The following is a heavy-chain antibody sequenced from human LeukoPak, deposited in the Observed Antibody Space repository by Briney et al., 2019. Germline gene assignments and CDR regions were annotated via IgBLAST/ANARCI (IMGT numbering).Heavy chain of an antibody. CDR2: VYYSGST. J-gene: IGHJ4*02. D-gene: IGHD5/OR15-5a*01. V-gene: IGHV4-39*01. CDR1: GGSISNTTYY. CDR3: ARHSGLHGNFDY. Sequence: SETLSLTCTVSGGSISNTTYYWGWIRQPPGKGLEWIGSVYYSGSTYYNPSLKSQATISVDTSKNQFSLKLNSVTAADTAVYHCARHSGLHGNFDYWGQGTLVTVSS.